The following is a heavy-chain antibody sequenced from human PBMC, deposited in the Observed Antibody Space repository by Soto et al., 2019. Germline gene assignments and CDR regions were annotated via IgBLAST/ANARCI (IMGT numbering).Heavy chain of an antibody. CDR2: ISAYNGNT. Sequence: ASVKVSCKASGYTFTSYGISWVRQAPGQGLEWMGWISAYNGNTNYAQKLQGRVTMTTDTSTSTAYMELRSLRSDDTAVYYCARVGRMGARFCYFDYWGQGTLVTVSS. CDR1: GYTFTSYG. D-gene: IGHD1-26*01. V-gene: IGHV1-18*04. CDR3: ARVGRMGARFCYFDY. J-gene: IGHJ4*02.